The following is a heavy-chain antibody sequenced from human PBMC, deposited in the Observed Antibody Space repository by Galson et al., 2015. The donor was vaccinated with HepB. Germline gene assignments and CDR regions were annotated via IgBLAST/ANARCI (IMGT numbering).Heavy chain of an antibody. CDR1: GFAVSNNY. CDR2: IYSGGST. V-gene: IGHV3-53*01. Sequence: SLRLSCAASGFAVSNNYMSWVRQAPGKGLEWVSVIYSGGSTYYADSVEGRFTISRDNSKNTLYLQMNSLRAEDTAVYYCARDFTYYYDTGGYEHYFDYWGQGTLVTVSP. D-gene: IGHD3-22*01. J-gene: IGHJ4*02. CDR3: ARDFTYYYDTGGYEHYFDY.